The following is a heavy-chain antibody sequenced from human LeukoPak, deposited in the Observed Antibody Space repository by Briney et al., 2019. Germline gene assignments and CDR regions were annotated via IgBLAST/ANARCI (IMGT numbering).Heavy chain of an antibody. CDR3: ARDLCSGGSCSDY. V-gene: IGHV3-48*03. D-gene: IGHD2-15*01. Sequence: GGSLRLSCAASGFTFSSYEMNCVRQAPGKGLEWVSYISGSGFTTYYADSVKGRFTISRDNAKNSLYLQMNSPRAEDTAVYYCARDLCSGGSCSDYWGQGTLVTVSS. CDR2: ISGSGFTT. CDR1: GFTFSSYE. J-gene: IGHJ4*02.